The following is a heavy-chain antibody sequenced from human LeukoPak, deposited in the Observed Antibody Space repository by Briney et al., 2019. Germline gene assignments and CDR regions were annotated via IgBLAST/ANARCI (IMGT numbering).Heavy chain of an antibody. Sequence: PSETLSLTCTVSGGSISSGSYYWSWIRQPAGKGLEWIGRIYTSGSTNYNPSLKSRVTISVDTSKNQFSLKLSSVTAADTAGYYCARAGGCSSTSCYMEDDYYYYYYMDVWGKGTTVTVSS. J-gene: IGHJ6*03. D-gene: IGHD2-2*02. CDR3: ARAGGCSSTSCYMEDDYYYYYYMDV. CDR1: GGSISSGSYY. CDR2: IYTSGST. V-gene: IGHV4-61*02.